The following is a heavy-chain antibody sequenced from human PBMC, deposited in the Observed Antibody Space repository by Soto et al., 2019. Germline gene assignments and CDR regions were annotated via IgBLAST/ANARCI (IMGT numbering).Heavy chain of an antibody. CDR2: INPNSGGT. Sequence: GASVKVSCKASGYTFTGYYMHWVRQAPGQGLEWMGWINPNSGGTNYAQKFQGWVTMTRDTSISTAYMELSRLRSDDTAVYYCAGGRYCSSTSCYFSPDYWCQGTLVTVSS. D-gene: IGHD2-2*01. V-gene: IGHV1-2*04. CDR3: AGGRYCSSTSCYFSPDY. CDR1: GYTFTGYY. J-gene: IGHJ4*02.